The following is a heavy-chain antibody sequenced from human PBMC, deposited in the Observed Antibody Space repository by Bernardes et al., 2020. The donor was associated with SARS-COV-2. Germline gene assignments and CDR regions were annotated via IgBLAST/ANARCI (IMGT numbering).Heavy chain of an antibody. CDR3: ARLPRKGGGVFDWVVGFFDY. D-gene: IGHD3-16*02. CDR2: ISPYYAKK. V-gene: IGHV1-18*04. CDR1: GYTFSSYD. J-gene: IGHJ4*02. Sequence: ASVKVSCKASGYTFSSYDISWVRQAPGQGLQWMVGISPYYAKKNNAQTFQGRDTMTTDPSTSPAYMELRSLRSDETAVYYCARLPRKGGGVFDWVVGFFDYWGQGTLVTVSS.